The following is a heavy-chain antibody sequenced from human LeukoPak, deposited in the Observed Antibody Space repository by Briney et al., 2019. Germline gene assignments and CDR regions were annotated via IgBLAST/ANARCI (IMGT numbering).Heavy chain of an antibody. V-gene: IGHV3-30*18. J-gene: IGHJ4*02. CDR1: GFTFSDYW. CDR3: AKDAGGRDGY. CDR2: ISYDGSNK. Sequence: PGGSLRLSCAASGFTFSDYWMSWVRQAPGKGLEWVAVISYDGSNKYYADSVKGRFTISRDNSKNTLYLQMNSLRAEDTAVYYCAKDAGGRDGYWGQGTLVTVSS. D-gene: IGHD5-24*01.